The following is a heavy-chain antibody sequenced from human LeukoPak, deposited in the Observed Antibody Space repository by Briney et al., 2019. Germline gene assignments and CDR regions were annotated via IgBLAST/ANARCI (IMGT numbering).Heavy chain of an antibody. CDR3: AKASRSIKVVLITTSYYFDY. D-gene: IGHD3-22*01. J-gene: IGHJ4*02. CDR1: GFTFSSYE. V-gene: IGHV3-48*03. CDR2: ISSSGSTI. Sequence: PGGSLRLSCAASGFTFSSYEMNWVRQAPGKGLEWVSYISSSGSTIYYADSVKGRFTISRDNAKNSLYLQMNSLRAEDTAVYYCAKASRSIKVVLITTSYYFDYWGQGTLVTVSS.